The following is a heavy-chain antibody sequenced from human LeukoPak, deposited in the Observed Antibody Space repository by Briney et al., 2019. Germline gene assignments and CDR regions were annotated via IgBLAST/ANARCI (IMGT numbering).Heavy chain of an antibody. CDR1: GYTFSSYS. V-gene: IGHV1-18*01. CDR3: TRDASVFKVGTTSGVFDF. D-gene: IGHD1-26*01. J-gene: IGHJ4*02. CDR2: ISGYSRNT. Sequence: ASVEVSCKASGYTFSSYSISWVRQAPGQGLEWMGWISGYSRNTYYGQKFQGRMSLTTDASMNTAYMELRRLRSDDTAVYYCTRDASVFKVGTTSGVFDFWGQGTLVTVSS.